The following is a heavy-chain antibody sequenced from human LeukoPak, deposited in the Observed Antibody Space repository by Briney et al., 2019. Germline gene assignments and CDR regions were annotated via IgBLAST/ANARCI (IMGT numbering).Heavy chain of an antibody. J-gene: IGHJ3*02. CDR3: ARDRPYSSGWYSAFDI. CDR1: GDSVPSNSAA. V-gene: IGHV6-1*01. CDR2: TYYRSKWYN. D-gene: IGHD6-19*01. Sequence: SQTLSLTCAISGDSVPSNSAAWNWIRQSPSRGLEWLGRTYYRSKWYNDYAVSVKSRITINPDTSKNQFSLQLNSVTPEDTAVYYCARDRPYSSGWYSAFDIWGQGTMVTVSS.